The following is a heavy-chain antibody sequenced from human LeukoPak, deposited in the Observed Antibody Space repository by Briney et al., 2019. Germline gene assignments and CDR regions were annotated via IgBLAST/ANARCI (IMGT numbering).Heavy chain of an antibody. V-gene: IGHV6-1*01. D-gene: IGHD3-22*01. CDR3: ARAGYDSSGYPPSAWFDP. CDR1: GDSVSSNSAA. Sequence: SQTLSLTCAISGDSVSSNSAAWNWIRQSPSRGLEWLGRTYYRSKWYNDYAVSVKSRITINPDTSKNQFSLQLNSVTPEDTAVYYCARAGYDSSGYPPSAWFDPWGQGTLVTVSS. J-gene: IGHJ5*02. CDR2: TYYRSKWYN.